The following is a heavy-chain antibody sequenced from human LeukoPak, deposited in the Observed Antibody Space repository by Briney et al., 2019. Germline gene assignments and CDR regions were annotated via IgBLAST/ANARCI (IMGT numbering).Heavy chain of an antibody. CDR2: ISAYNGST. D-gene: IGHD3-3*01. J-gene: IGHJ3*02. CDR1: GYTFTSYG. V-gene: IGHV1-18*01. Sequence: GASVKVSCKASGYTFTSYGISWVRQAPGQGLEWMGWISAYNGSTNYAQKLQGRVTMTTDTSTSTAYMELRSLRSDDTAVYYCAREGATIFGVVIQPDAFDIWGQGTMVTVSS. CDR3: AREGATIFGVVIQPDAFDI.